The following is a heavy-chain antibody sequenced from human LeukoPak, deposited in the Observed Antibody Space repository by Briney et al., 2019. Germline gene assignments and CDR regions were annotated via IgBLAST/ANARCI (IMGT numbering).Heavy chain of an antibody. D-gene: IGHD5-18*01. J-gene: IGHJ4*02. V-gene: IGHV4-34*01. CDR2: INHSGST. CDR3: ARIVRDLRQLSDY. Sequence: PSETLSLTCAVYGGSFSGYYWSWIRQPPGKGLEWIGEINHSGSTNYNPSLKSRVTISMDTSKNQFSLKVNSVTAADTAVYYCARIVRDLRQLSDYWGQGTLVTVSS. CDR1: GGSFSGYY.